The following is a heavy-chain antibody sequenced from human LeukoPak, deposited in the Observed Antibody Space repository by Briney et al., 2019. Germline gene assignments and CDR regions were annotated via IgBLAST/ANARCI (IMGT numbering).Heavy chain of an antibody. V-gene: IGHV3-13*01. CDR1: GFTFTTYD. Sequence: GGSLRLFCAASGFTFTTYDMHWVRQATGKGLEWVSAIGTTGDTYYPGSVKGRFTISRENAKNSLYLQMNSLRAGDTAVYYCARKTDSGGQGDYWGPGTLVTVSS. CDR3: ARKTDSGGQGDY. D-gene: IGHD3-22*01. CDR2: IGTTGDT. J-gene: IGHJ4*02.